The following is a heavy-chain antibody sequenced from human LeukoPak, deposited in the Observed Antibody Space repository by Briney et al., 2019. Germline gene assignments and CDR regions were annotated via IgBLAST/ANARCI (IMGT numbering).Heavy chain of an antibody. D-gene: IGHD2-15*01. CDR2: IIPIFGTA. CDR3: ARCLHVVVVAATTGDAFDI. J-gene: IGHJ3*02. CDR1: GGTFSSYA. Sequence: GASVKVSCKASGGTFSSYAISWVRQAPGQGLEWMGGIIPIFGTANYAQKFQGRVTITADESTSTAYMELSSLRSEDTAVYYCARCLHVVVVAATTGDAFDIWGQGTMVTVSS. V-gene: IGHV1-69*13.